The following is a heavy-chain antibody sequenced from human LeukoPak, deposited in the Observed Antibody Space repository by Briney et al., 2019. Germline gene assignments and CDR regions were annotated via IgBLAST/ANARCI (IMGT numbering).Heavy chain of an antibody. CDR2: ISYDGSNK. J-gene: IGHJ4*02. CDR3: AKDLPTYYYDSSGPPLGY. Sequence: GGSLRLSCAASGFTFSSYAMYWVRQAPGKGLEWVAVISYDGSNKYYADSVKGRFTISRDNSKNTLYLQMNSLRAEDTAVYYCAKDLPTYYYDSSGPPLGYWGQGTLVTVSS. CDR1: GFTFSSYA. D-gene: IGHD3-22*01. V-gene: IGHV3-30-3*01.